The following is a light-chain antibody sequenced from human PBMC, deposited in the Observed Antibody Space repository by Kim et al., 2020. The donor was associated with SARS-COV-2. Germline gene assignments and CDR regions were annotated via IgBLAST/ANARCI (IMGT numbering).Light chain of an antibody. J-gene: IGLJ1*01. CDR3: QAWDSSTHV. CDR2: QDS. V-gene: IGLV3-1*01. Sequence: SVSPGQTASLTCSGDKLGDKYACWYQQKPGQSPVLVIYQDSKRPSGIPERFSGSNSGNTATLTISGTQAMDEADYYCQAWDSSTHVFGTGTKVTVL. CDR1: KLGDKY.